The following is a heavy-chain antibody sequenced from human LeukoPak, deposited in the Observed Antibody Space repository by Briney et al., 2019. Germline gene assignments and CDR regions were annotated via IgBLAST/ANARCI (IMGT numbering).Heavy chain of an antibody. J-gene: IGHJ5*02. Sequence: SETLSLTCTVSGGSISSYYWSWIRQPPGKGLEWIGYIYYSGSTNYNPSLKSRVTISVDTSKNQFSLKLSSVTAADTAVYYCARVWYALGGTMGFDPWGQGTLVTVSS. V-gene: IGHV4-59*01. D-gene: IGHD1-26*01. CDR1: GGSISSYY. CDR2: IYYSGST. CDR3: ARVWYALGGTMGFDP.